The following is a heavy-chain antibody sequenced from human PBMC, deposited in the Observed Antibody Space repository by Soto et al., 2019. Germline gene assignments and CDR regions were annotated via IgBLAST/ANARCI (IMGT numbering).Heavy chain of an antibody. CDR2: IYYSGST. D-gene: IGHD6-19*01. CDR1: GGSISSYY. J-gene: IGHJ4*02. Sequence: SETLSLTCTVSGGSISSYYWSWIRQPPGKGLEWIGYIYYSGSTNYNPSLKSRVTISVDTSKNQFSLKLSSVTAADTAVYYCARVHSSGWYYFDYWGQGTLVTVSS. V-gene: IGHV4-59*01. CDR3: ARVHSSGWYYFDY.